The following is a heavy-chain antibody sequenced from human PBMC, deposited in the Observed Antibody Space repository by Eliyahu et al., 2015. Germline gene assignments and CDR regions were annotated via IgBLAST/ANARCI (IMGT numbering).Heavy chain of an antibody. V-gene: IGHV4-31*03. CDR3: ARGFYTDNGWFDP. D-gene: IGHD4-17*01. Sequence: QVQLQESGPGLVKPSQTLSLTCTVPGGSVTSGPYYWSWIRQHAGKGLEWIAYIFYTGDIYYNPSLKSRVSMSLDTPKNQFSLKLSSVTAADTAVYYCARGFYTDNGWFDPWGQGTLVTVSS. J-gene: IGHJ5*02. CDR2: IFYTGDI. CDR1: GGSVTSGPYY.